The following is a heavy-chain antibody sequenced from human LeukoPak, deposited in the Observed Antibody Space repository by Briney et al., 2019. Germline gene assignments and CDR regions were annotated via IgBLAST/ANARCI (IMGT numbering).Heavy chain of an antibody. Sequence: PGGSLRLSCAASGFTFSSYSMNWVRQAPGKGLERVSYISSSSSTIYYADSVKGRFTISRDNAKKSLYLQMNSLRAEDTAVYYCARDWYGRWGQGTLVTASS. V-gene: IGHV3-48*01. J-gene: IGHJ4*02. CDR1: GFTFSSYS. D-gene: IGHD4-17*01. CDR3: ARDWYGR. CDR2: ISSSSSTI.